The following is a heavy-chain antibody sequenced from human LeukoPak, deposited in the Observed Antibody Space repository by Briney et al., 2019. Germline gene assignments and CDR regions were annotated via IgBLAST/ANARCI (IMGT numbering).Heavy chain of an antibody. D-gene: IGHD5-24*01. CDR1: GFTFSSYS. CDR2: ISSSSSYI. CDR3: ARGGMATDYYFDY. V-gene: IGHV3-21*01. Sequence: GGSLRLSCAASGFTFSSYSMNWVRQAPGKGLEWVSSISSSSSYIYYADSVKGRFTISRDNAKNSLYLQMNSLRAEDTAVHYCARGGMATDYYFDYWGQGTLVTVSS. J-gene: IGHJ4*02.